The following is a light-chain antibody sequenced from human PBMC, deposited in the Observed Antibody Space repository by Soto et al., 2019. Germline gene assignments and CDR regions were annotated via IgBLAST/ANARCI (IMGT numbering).Light chain of an antibody. CDR2: GAS. J-gene: IGKJ5*01. V-gene: IGKV3-11*01. Sequence: EIVLTQSPATLSLSPGERATLSCRASQSVGSYLAWYQPKPGQAPSLLIYGASTRATGIPARFSGSGSGTEFTLTIRSLEPEDSAVYYCQQRSNWPTFGQGTKLDIK. CDR3: QQRSNWPT. CDR1: QSVGSY.